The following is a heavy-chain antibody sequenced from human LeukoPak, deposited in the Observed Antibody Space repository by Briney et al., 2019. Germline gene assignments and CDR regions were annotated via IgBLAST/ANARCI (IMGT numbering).Heavy chain of an antibody. CDR3: ARGRGTPRAYYFDY. CDR2: ISGSGGST. V-gene: IGHV3-23*01. D-gene: IGHD3-16*01. Sequence: PGGSLRLSCAASGFTFSSYGMSWVRQAPGKGLEWVSAISGSGGSTYYADSVKGRFTISRDNARNSLYLQMNSLRAEDTAVYYCARGRGTPRAYYFDYWGQGTLVTVSS. J-gene: IGHJ4*02. CDR1: GFTFSSYG.